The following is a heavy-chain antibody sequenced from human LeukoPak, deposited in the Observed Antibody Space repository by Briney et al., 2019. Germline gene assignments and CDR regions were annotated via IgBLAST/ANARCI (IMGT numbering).Heavy chain of an antibody. V-gene: IGHV4-59*08. CDR1: GGSISSYY. J-gene: IGHJ3*02. CDR2: IYYSGST. Sequence: SETLSLTCTVSGGSISSYYWSWIRQPPGKGLEWIGYIYYSGSTNYNPSLKSRVTISVDTSKNQFSLKLSSVTAADTAVYCCARLDNNAWYYAFDIWSQGTMVTVSS. D-gene: IGHD6-19*01. CDR3: ARLDNNAWYYAFDI.